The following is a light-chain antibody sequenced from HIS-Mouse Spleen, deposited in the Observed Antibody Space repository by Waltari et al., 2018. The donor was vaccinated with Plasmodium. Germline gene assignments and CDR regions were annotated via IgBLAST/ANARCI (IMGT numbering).Light chain of an antibody. CDR1: QGISSA. CDR3: QQYNNWPPT. V-gene: IGKV1D-13*01. J-gene: IGKJ1*01. CDR2: DAS. Sequence: AIQLTQSPSSLSASVGDRVTITCRASQGISSALAWYQQKPGKAPKLLIYDASRLESGGPSRCSGSGSGTDFTLTISSLQPEDFATYYCQQYNNWPPTFGQGTKVEIK.